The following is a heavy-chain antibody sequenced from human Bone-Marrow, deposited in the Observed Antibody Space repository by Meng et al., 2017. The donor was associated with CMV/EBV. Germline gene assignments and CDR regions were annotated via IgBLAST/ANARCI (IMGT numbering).Heavy chain of an antibody. CDR2: IKEDGSQE. Sequence: GESLKISCAASGFIFSKHWMSWVRQAPGKGLEWVANIKEDGSQEYYVDSVKGRFTISRDNADNSLYLQMNRLRAEDTAVYYCAREWGAAQNPLRYYYYYGKDVWGQGTTVTVSS. CDR1: GFIFSKHW. J-gene: IGHJ6*02. V-gene: IGHV3-7*01. D-gene: IGHD1-26*01. CDR3: AREWGAAQNPLRYYYYYGKDV.